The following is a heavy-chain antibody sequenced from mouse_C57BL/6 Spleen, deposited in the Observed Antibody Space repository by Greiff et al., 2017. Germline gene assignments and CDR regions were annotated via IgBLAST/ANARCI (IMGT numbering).Heavy chain of an antibody. CDR2: IDPSDSYT. CDR1: GYTFTSYW. Sequence: QVQLQQPGAELVKPGASVKLSCKASGYTFTSYWMQWVKQRPGQGLEWIGEIDPSDSYTNYNQKFKGKATLTVDTSSSTAYMQLSSLTSADSAVCYCARQRDGAMDYWGQGTSVTVSS. J-gene: IGHJ4*01. V-gene: IGHV1-50*01. CDR3: ARQRDGAMDY. D-gene: IGHD3-3*01.